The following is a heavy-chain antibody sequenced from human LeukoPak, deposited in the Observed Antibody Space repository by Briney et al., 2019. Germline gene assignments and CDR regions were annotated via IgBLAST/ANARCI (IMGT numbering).Heavy chain of an antibody. Sequence: GGSLRLSCAASGFTFSSYAMSWVRQAPGKGLEWVSGISWNSGSIGYADSVKGRFTISRDNAKNSLYLQMNSLRAEDTALYYCAKGYYDFWSGPQNWGQGTLVTVSS. CDR2: ISWNSGSI. D-gene: IGHD3-3*01. CDR1: GFTFSSYA. J-gene: IGHJ4*02. CDR3: AKGYYDFWSGPQN. V-gene: IGHV3-9*01.